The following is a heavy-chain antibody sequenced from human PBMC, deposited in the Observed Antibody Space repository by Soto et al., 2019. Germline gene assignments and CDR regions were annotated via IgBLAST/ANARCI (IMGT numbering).Heavy chain of an antibody. J-gene: IGHJ4*02. CDR1: GGSISSGGYS. Sequence: QLQLQESGSGLVKPSQTLSLTCAVSGGSISSGGYSWSWIRQPPGKGLEWIGYIYHSGSTYYNPSLMSRVTISVDRSKIQFSLTLSSVTAADTAVYYCAGGIAARPLGYWGQGTLVTVSS. CDR3: AGGIAARPLGY. V-gene: IGHV4-30-2*01. CDR2: IYHSGST. D-gene: IGHD6-6*01.